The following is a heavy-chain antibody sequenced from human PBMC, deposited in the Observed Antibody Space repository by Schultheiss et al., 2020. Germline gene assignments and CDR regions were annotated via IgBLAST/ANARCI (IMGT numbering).Heavy chain of an antibody. Sequence: GGSLRLSCKGSGYSFTSYWIGWVRQMPGKGLEWMGIIYPGDSDTRYSPSFQGQVTISADKSISTAYLQWSSLKASDTAMYYCARHPGAAVASYYYYGMDVWGQGTTVTVSS. J-gene: IGHJ6*02. V-gene: IGHV5-51*01. CDR3: ARHPGAAVASYYYYGMDV. CDR2: IYPGDSDT. D-gene: IGHD6-19*01. CDR1: GYSFTSYW.